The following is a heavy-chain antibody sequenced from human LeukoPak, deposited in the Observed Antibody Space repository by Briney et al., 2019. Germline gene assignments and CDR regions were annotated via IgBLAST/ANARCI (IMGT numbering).Heavy chain of an antibody. J-gene: IGHJ3*02. Sequence: GGSQRLSCSVSEFTFSNSWMSWLRQAPGEGLEWVANIKEDGSATYYVDSVRGRFIISRDNAENSLYLQMNNLKAEDTAVYYCTEARRHAFDIWGQGIMVTVSS. CDR2: IKEDGSAT. V-gene: IGHV3-7*01. D-gene: IGHD5-12*01. CDR1: EFTFSNSW. CDR3: TEARRHAFDI.